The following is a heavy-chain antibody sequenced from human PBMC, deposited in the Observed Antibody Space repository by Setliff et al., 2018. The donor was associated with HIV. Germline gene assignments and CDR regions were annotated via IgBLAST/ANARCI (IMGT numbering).Heavy chain of an antibody. CDR2: ITYSGSA. CDR1: GFIFSSYA. V-gene: IGHV4-59*12. Sequence: SETLRLSCAASGFIFSSYAMSWVRQPPGKGLEWIGYITYSGSANYNPSLKSRVTISVDTSKNQFSLKLRSVTAADTAVYYCARDLRGTQSSDYWGQGTLVTVSS. J-gene: IGHJ4*02. D-gene: IGHD1-1*01. CDR3: ARDLRGTQSSDY.